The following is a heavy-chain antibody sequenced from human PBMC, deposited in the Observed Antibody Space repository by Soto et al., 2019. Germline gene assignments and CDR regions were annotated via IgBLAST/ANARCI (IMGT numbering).Heavy chain of an antibody. D-gene: IGHD3-3*01. J-gene: IGHJ4*02. CDR3: AVSFGVVIKFAY. CDR2: IYYSGST. CDR1: GGSISSGDYY. Sequence: SETLPLTYTVSGGSISSGDYYWSWIRQPPGKGLEWIGYIYYSGSTYYNPSLKSRVTISVDTSKNQFSLKLSSVTAADTAVYYCAVSFGVVIKFAYWGQGTLVTVSP. V-gene: IGHV4-30-4*01.